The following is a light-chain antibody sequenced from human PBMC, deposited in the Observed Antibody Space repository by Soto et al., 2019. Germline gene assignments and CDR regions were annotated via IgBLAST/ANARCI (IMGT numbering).Light chain of an antibody. V-gene: IGKV3-11*01. Sequence: EIVLTQSPATLSSFPGDRVTLSCRASQAVNTRLAWYQHKPGQAPRLLIYPASNRAAGVPARFSGSGSGTDFTLTISDVEPEDFAVYYWHQRQSCPRTFGQGNKVDIK. J-gene: IGKJ1*01. CDR1: QAVNTR. CDR3: HQRQSCPRT. CDR2: PAS.